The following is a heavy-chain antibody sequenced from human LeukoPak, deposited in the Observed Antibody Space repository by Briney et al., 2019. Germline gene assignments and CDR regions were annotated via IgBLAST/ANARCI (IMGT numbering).Heavy chain of an antibody. CDR3: VRLYDSGGLYFYYYMDV. CDR2: VYHSGST. D-gene: IGHD3-22*01. Sequence: PSETLSLTCTVSGDSFSSSSSSWGWIRQPPEKGLEWIGNVYHSGSTYYNPSLMSRVTISVDTSKKQFSLKLSSVTAADTAVYYCVRLYDSGGLYFYYYMDVWDKGTTVTVSS. J-gene: IGHJ6*03. V-gene: IGHV4-39*01. CDR1: GDSFSSSSSS.